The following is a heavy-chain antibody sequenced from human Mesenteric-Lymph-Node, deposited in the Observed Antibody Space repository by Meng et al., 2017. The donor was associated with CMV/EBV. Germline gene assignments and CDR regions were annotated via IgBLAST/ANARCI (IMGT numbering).Heavy chain of an antibody. CDR3: ALGYCSSTSCYPDYYYYGMDV. CDR1: GGTFSSYA. Sequence: SVKVSCKASGGTFSSYAISWMRQAPGQGLEWMGGIIPIFGTANYAQKFQGRVTITTDESTSTAYMELSSLRSEDTAVYYCALGYCSSTSCYPDYYYYGMDVWGQGTTVTVSS. V-gene: IGHV1-69*05. CDR2: IIPIFGTA. D-gene: IGHD2-2*03. J-gene: IGHJ6*02.